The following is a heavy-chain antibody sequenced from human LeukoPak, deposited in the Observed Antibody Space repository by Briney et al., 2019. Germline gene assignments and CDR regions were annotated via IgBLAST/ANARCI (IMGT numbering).Heavy chain of an antibody. V-gene: IGHV4-59*01. CDR3: ARLETERSSGSCYVRFDF. CDR2: IYYSGTT. CDR1: GCYINSYY. D-gene: IGHD2-15*01. J-gene: IGHJ5*01. Sequence: SETLSLTCTVSGCYINSYYWSWIRQPPGKGLEWIGYIYYSGTTNYNPSLKSRVTISQDTSNNQVSLKLTSVTAADTAVYYCARLETERSSGSCYVRFDFWGQGTLVTVSS.